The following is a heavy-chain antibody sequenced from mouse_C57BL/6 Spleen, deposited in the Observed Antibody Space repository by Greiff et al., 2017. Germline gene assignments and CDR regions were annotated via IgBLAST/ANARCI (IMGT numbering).Heavy chain of an antibody. V-gene: IGHV1-22*01. CDR2: INPNNGGT. CDR3: ARCGGDDMDY. J-gene: IGHJ4*01. CDR1: GYTFTDYN. Sequence: EVQLQQSGPELVKPGASVKMSCKASGYTFTDYNMHWVKQSHGKSLEWIGYINPNNGGTSYNQKFKGKATLTVNTSSSTAYTALRRLTSEASAVYDCARCGGDDMDYWGQGTSVTVSS.